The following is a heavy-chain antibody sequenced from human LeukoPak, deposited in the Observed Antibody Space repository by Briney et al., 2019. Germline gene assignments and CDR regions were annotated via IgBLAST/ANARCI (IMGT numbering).Heavy chain of an antibody. CDR1: GYSISSGYY. D-gene: IGHD3-10*01. J-gene: IGHJ6*04. CDR3: ARASGSYGSGSYYYYGIDV. Sequence: SETLSLTCAVSGYSISSGYYWGWIRQPPGKGLEWIGSIFHSGSTYYNPSLKSRVNMSVDTSKNQISLKLSSVTAADTAVYYCARASGSYGSGSYYYYGIDVWGKGTTATVSS. CDR2: IFHSGST. V-gene: IGHV4-38-2*01.